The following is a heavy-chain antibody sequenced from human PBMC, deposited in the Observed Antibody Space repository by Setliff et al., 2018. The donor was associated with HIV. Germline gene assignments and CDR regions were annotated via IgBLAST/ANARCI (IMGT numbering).Heavy chain of an antibody. CDR3: ARARRDSYDRGRRNHYYIDF. CDR2: MNPNSGNT. J-gene: IGHJ6*03. V-gene: IGHV1-8*02. D-gene: IGHD3-22*01. Sequence: ASVKVSCEASGYTFSSYDIHWVRQATGQGLEWMGWMNPNSGNTGYAQKFQGIVTMTRDTSISTAYMELNNLKFEDTAVYYCARARRDSYDRGRRNHYYIDFWGKGTTVTVSS. CDR1: GYTFSSYD.